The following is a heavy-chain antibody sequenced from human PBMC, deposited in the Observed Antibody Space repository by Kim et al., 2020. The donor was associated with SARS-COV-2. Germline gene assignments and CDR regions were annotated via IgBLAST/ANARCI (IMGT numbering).Heavy chain of an antibody. V-gene: IGHV3-11*06. CDR3: ASYIRTNFYGSGSYLSR. J-gene: IGHJ4*02. Sequence: SVKGRFAISRDNTKNSLYLQMNSVRAEDTALYYCASYIRTNFYGSGSYLSRWGQGTLVTVSS. D-gene: IGHD3-10*01.